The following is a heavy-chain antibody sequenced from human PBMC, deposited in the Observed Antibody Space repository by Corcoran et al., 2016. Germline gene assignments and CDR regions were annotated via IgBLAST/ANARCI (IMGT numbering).Heavy chain of an antibody. Sequence: QVQLQESGPGLVKPSETLSLTCTVSGGSISSYYWSWIRQPPGKGLEWIGYIYYSGSTNYNPSLKRRVTISVDTSKNQFSLKLSSVTAADTAVYYCARVAYYFDYWGQGTLVTVSS. CDR1: GGSISSYY. J-gene: IGHJ4*02. CDR3: ARVAYYFDY. V-gene: IGHV4-59*01. CDR2: IYYSGST.